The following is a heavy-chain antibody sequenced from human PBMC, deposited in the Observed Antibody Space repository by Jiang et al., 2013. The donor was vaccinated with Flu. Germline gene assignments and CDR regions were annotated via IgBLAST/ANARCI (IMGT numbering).Heavy chain of an antibody. CDR2: IKPDGSEK. D-gene: IGHD3-3*01. J-gene: IGHJ4*02. V-gene: IGHV3-7*04. Sequence: LLEVWGRTWYXRGGPVRLSCAASGFTFGINYMSWVRQAPGRGLEWVAKIKPDGSEKYYVDSVKGRFTVSRDNAKNSLYLEMNSLRAEDTAVYYCAKEEWFKIDYWGQGTLVTVSS. CDR1: GFTFGINY. CDR3: AKEEWFKIDY.